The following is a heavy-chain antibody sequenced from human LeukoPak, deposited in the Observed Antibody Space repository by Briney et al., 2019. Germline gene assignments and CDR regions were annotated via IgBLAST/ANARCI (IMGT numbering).Heavy chain of an antibody. J-gene: IGHJ5*02. V-gene: IGHV4-34*01. CDR2: INHSGST. Sequence: SETLSLTCAVYGGSFSGNYWSWIRQPPGKGLEWIGEINHSGSTNYNPSLKSRVTISVDTSKNQFSLKLSSVTAADTAVYYCARKLPYCSSTSCYTGGWFDPWGQGTLVTVSS. CDR1: GGSFSGNY. D-gene: IGHD2-2*02. CDR3: ARKLPYCSSTSCYTGGWFDP.